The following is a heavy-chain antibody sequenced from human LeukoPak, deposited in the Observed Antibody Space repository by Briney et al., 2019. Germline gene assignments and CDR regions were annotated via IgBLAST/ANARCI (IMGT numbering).Heavy chain of an antibody. V-gene: IGHV3-7*01. CDR1: GFTFSSYW. CDR3: TRTPNGSFIRGYYYYYMDV. J-gene: IGHJ6*03. CDR2: IKEDGSET. Sequence: QSGGSLRLSCAGSGFTFSSYWMSWVRQAPGKGLEWVANIKEDGSETYYVDSLKGRFTISRDNAKNSLYLQMNSLRAEDTAEYYCTRTPNGSFIRGYYYYYMDVWGRGTTVSVSS. D-gene: IGHD3-3*01.